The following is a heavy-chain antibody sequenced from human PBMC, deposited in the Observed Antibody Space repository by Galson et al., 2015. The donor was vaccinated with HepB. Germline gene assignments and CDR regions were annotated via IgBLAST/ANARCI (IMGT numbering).Heavy chain of an antibody. D-gene: IGHD1-26*01. V-gene: IGHV1-24*01. J-gene: IGHJ3*01. Sequence: SVKVSCKVSGYTLTELSMHWVRQAPGKGLEWMGGFDPEDGETIYAQKFQGRVTMTEDTSTDTAYMELSSLRSEDTAVYYCATDSESNGELRVWGQGTMVTVSS. CDR3: ATDSESNGELRV. CDR2: FDPEDGET. CDR1: GYTLTELS.